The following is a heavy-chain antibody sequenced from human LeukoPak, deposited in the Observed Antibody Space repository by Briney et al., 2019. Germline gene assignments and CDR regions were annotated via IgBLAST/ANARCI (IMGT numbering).Heavy chain of an antibody. J-gene: IGHJ6*02. CDR2: SSSSGNTI. Sequence: AGSLRLSGAASEFTFTSYELNWVRQGPGKGLEWVSYSSSSGNTISYTDSVKGRFTISRDNSKKTLYLQMNSLRAEDTAVYYCARDLVVVVVPAARDCYYGMDVWGQGTTVTVSS. CDR1: EFTFTSYE. D-gene: IGHD2-2*01. CDR3: ARDLVVVVVPAARDCYYGMDV. V-gene: IGHV3-48*03.